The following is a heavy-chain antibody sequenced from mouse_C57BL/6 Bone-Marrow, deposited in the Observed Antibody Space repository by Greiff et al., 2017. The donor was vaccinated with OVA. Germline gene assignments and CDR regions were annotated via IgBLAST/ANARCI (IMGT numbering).Heavy chain of an antibody. Sequence: QVQLQQPGAELVKPGASVKLSCKASGYTFTSYWMQWVKQRPGQGLEWIGEIDPSDSYTNYNQKFKGKATLTVDTSSSTAYMQLSSLTSEDSAVYDCARWGVVATYYYAMDYWGQGTSVTVSS. CDR3: ARWGVVATYYYAMDY. CDR1: GYTFTSYW. CDR2: IDPSDSYT. D-gene: IGHD1-1*01. J-gene: IGHJ4*01. V-gene: IGHV1-50*01.